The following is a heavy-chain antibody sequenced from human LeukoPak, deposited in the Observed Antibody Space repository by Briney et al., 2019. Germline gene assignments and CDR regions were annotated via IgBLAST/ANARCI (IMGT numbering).Heavy chain of an antibody. J-gene: IGHJ5*02. CDR1: GGSISSGGYS. D-gene: IGHD3-3*01. CDR2: IYHSGST. Sequence: PSETLSLTCAVSGGSISSGGYSWSWIRQPPGKGLEWIGYIYHSGSTNYNPSLKSRVTISVDTSKNQFSLKLSSVTAADTAVYYCARAPIVFALYDFWSGYYPLLPDRWGQGTLVTVSS. V-gene: IGHV4-30-2*01. CDR3: ARAPIVFALYDFWSGYYPLLPDR.